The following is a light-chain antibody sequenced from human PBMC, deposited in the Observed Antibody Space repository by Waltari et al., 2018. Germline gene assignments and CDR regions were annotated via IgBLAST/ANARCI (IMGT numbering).Light chain of an antibody. CDR1: QSVSSN. Sequence: TVLTQSPTPLSVSPGERATLSCRASQSVSSNLAWYPQKPGQAPRLLIYGASIRTTGIPARFSGRASGTEVTLTISSLQSEDFAVYYCQHYNIWPPLTFGGGTKVEIK. V-gene: IGKV3-15*01. CDR2: GAS. CDR3: QHYNIWPPLT. J-gene: IGKJ4*01.